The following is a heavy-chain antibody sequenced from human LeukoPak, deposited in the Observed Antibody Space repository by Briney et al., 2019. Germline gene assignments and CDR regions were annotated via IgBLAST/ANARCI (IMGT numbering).Heavy chain of an antibody. D-gene: IGHD5-18*01. CDR1: GFTFSSYW. Sequence: GGSLRLSCVASGFTFSSYWMSWVRQAPGKGLEWVANIKHDGADKYFVDSVKGRFTISRDNVKNSLFLQMNSLRAEDKAMYYCARRYSYGYFDCWGQGTLVTVSS. CDR3: ARRYSYGYFDC. J-gene: IGHJ4*02. CDR2: IKHDGADK. V-gene: IGHV3-7*01.